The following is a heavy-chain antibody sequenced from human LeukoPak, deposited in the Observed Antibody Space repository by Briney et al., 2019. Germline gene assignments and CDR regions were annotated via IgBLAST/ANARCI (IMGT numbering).Heavy chain of an antibody. V-gene: IGHV3-48*01. J-gene: IGHJ4*02. CDR1: GFTFSSYS. D-gene: IGHD6-19*01. CDR2: ISGSSGTK. Sequence: PGGSLRLSCAASGFTFSSYSMNWVRQAPGKGLEWVSYISGSSGTKYYADSVKGRFTISRDNAKNSLYLQTNSLRAEDTAVYYCARAPYTSGWYRGDNDYWGQGTLVTVSS. CDR3: ARAPYTSGWYRGDNDY.